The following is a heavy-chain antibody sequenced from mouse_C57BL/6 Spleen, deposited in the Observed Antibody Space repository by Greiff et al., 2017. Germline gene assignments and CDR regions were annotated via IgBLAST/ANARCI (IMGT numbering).Heavy chain of an antibody. Sequence: QVQLQQPGPELVKPGASVKISCKASGYTFTSYYIHWVKQRPGQGLEWIGWIYPGGGNTKYNEKFKGKATLTVDKSSSTAYMQRSSLTSEDSAVXYVARYEYYTGFAYWGQGTLVTVSA. CDR1: GYTFTSYY. CDR3: ARYEYYTGFAY. V-gene: IGHV1-66*01. J-gene: IGHJ3*01. CDR2: IYPGGGNT. D-gene: IGHD2-12*01.